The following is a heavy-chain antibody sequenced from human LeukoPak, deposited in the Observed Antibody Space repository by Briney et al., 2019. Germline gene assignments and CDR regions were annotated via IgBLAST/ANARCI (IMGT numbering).Heavy chain of an antibody. J-gene: IGHJ4*02. D-gene: IGHD1-26*01. CDR2: ISGRGDRT. Sequence: GGSLRLSCAVSGFTFSSYGMSWVRQAPGRGLEWVSAISGRGDRTQYADSVKGRFTISRDNSKNTLYLQMNSLRAEDTAVYYCAKDIWRKRSYYGVCDYWGQGTLVTVSS. CDR3: AKDIWRKRSYYGVCDY. V-gene: IGHV3-23*01. CDR1: GFTFSSYG.